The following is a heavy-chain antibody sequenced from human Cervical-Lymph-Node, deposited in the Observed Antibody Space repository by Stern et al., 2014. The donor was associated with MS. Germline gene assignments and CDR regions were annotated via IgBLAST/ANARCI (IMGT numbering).Heavy chain of an antibody. CDR2: INPSGGST. D-gene: IGHD1-26*01. Sequence: QVQLVQSGAEVKKPGASVKVSCKASGYTFTSYYMHWVRQAPGQGLEWMGIINPSGGSTSYAQKFQGRVTMTRDTSTSTVYMELSSLRSEDTAVYYCARAQYSGSYYPNWFDPWGQGTLVTVSS. V-gene: IGHV1-46*01. J-gene: IGHJ5*02. CDR1: GYTFTSYY. CDR3: ARAQYSGSYYPNWFDP.